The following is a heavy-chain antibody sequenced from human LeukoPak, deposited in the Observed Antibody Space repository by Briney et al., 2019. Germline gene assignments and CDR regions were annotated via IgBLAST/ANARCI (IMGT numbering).Heavy chain of an antibody. CDR3: AARHSSVAGLGY. Sequence: GGSLRLSCAASGFTFSSYAMHWVRQPPGMGLEWVAVASYDGSDIYYGDSVKGRFTISRDNSKSTLYLQMSSLRAEDTALYYCAARHSSVAGLGYWGQGTLVTVSS. CDR1: GFTFSSYA. J-gene: IGHJ4*02. V-gene: IGHV3-30-3*01. CDR2: ASYDGSDI. D-gene: IGHD6-19*01.